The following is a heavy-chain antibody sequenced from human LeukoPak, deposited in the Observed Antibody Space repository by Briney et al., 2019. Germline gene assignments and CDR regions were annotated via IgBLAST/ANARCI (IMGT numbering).Heavy chain of an antibody. J-gene: IGHJ4*02. CDR2: ISSTSSYI. CDR1: GFTFSSYS. D-gene: IGHD5-18*01. CDR3: AREAGGYSYATHLDY. V-gene: IGHV3-21*01. Sequence: GGSLRLSCAASGFTFSSYSMNWVRQAPGKGLEWVSSISSTSSYIFYADSLKGRFTISRDNAKNSLFLQMNSLRAEDTAVYYCAREAGGYSYATHLDYWGQGTLATVSS.